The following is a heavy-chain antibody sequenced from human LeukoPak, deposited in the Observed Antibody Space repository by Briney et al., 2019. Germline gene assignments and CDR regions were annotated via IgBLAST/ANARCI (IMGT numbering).Heavy chain of an antibody. J-gene: IGHJ4*02. V-gene: IGHV3-33*01. D-gene: IGHD4-11*01. CDR1: GFIFGHYA. CDR3: ARDAQRGFDYSNSLQY. CDR2: IWSDGTNR. Sequence: GGSLRLSCAASGFIFGHYALHWVRQAPGKGLEWVAVIWSDGTNRYYGDSMKGRFSISRDDPQKRVFLQMNNLRADDTAVYYCARDAQRGFDYSNSLQYWGQGALVTVSS.